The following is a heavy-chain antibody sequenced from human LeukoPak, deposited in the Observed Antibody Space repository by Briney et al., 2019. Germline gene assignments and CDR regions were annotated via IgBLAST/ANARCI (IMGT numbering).Heavy chain of an antibody. Sequence: ASVWDSCVVSGYSLTALSLHSVRPAPGKGVGWVGDFYPEDGETNYAQKFQGRVTMTEDTSTDTAYMELSSLRSEDTAVYYCATALVSTSDGSYYYYYGMDVWGKGTTVTVSS. CDR2: FYPEDGET. V-gene: IGHV1-24*01. D-gene: IGHD5-18*01. J-gene: IGHJ6*04. CDR1: GYSLTALS. CDR3: ATALVSTSDGSYYYYYGMDV.